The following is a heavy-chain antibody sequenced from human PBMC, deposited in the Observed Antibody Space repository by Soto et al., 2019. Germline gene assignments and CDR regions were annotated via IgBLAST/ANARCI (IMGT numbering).Heavy chain of an antibody. CDR1: GFTFSSYA. V-gene: IGHV3-30-3*01. Sequence: QVQLVESGGGVVQPGRSLRLSCAASGFTFSSYAMHWVRQAPGKGLEWVAVISYDGSNKYYADSVKGRFTISRDNSKNTPYLLMNSLRAEDTAVYYCARGEQLWLTPYWGQGTLVTVSS. CDR2: ISYDGSNK. D-gene: IGHD5-18*01. CDR3: ARGEQLWLTPY. J-gene: IGHJ4*02.